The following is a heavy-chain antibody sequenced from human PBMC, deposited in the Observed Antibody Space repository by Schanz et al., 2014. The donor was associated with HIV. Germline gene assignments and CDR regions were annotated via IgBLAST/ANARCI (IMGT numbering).Heavy chain of an antibody. V-gene: IGHV1-18*01. J-gene: IGHJ5*01. Sequence: VKRVKKGKEVKKKGESGKVSWKAYKSNFTNYDIVWVRQSPGQGLEWTAWINTYYSTSHYAQRLQGRVTVTRDKSTSTVYVEMRDLRSDDTAVYYCARKQQLTGEWDSWGQGTLRTVSS. CDR3: ARKQQLTGEWDS. CDR1: KSNFTNYD. D-gene: IGHD6-13*01. CDR2: INTYYSTS.